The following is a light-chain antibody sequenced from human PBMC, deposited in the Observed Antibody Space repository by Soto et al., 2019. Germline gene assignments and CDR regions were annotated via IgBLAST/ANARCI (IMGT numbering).Light chain of an antibody. Sequence: IPRTESPSRRSAYVGDRVTIPCRASQTISSWLAWYQQKPGKAPTLLIYDASTLERGVPSRFSGTGSGTEFTLSIDSLQPDDFATYYCQLYHTSSIPFGHGTRLAIK. CDR3: QLYHTSSIP. V-gene: IGKV1-5*01. J-gene: IGKJ5*01. CDR2: DAS. CDR1: QTISSW.